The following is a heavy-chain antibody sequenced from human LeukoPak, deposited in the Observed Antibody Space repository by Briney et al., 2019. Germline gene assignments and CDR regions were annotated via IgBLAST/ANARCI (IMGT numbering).Heavy chain of an antibody. D-gene: IGHD3-10*01. CDR3: ARGLLWLF. Sequence: GGSLRLSCAASGFTFSDYYMSWIRQAPGKGLEWVAFIRYDGSNKYYADSVKGRFTISRDNSKNTLYLQMNSLRAEDTAVYYCARGLLWLFGGQGTLVTVSS. J-gene: IGHJ4*02. CDR1: GFTFSDYY. V-gene: IGHV3-30*02. CDR2: IRYDGSNK.